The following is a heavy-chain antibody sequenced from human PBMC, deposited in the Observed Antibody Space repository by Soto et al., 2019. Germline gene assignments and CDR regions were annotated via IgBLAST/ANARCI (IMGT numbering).Heavy chain of an antibody. CDR2: IYSGGST. CDR3: ARGSEVERPDYFDY. CDR1: GFTVSSNY. J-gene: IGHJ4*02. V-gene: IGHV3-66*01. D-gene: IGHD1-1*01. Sequence: GGSLRLSCAASGFTVSSNYMSWVRQAPGKGLEWVSVIYSGGSTYYADSVKGRFTISRDNSKNTLYLQMNSLRAEDTAVYYCARGSEVERPDYFDYWGQGTLVTVSS.